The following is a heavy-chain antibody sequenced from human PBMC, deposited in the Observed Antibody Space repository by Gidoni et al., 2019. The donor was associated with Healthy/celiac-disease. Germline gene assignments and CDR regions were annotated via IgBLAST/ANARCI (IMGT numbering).Heavy chain of an antibody. CDR3: AKPPYGDYEYSQKDV. CDR2: ISGSGGST. J-gene: IGHJ6*02. Sequence: EVQLLESGGGLVQPGGSLSLSCAASGFTFSSYAMSWVRQAPGKGLEWVSAISGSGGSTYYADSVKGRFTISRDNSKNTLYLQMNSLRAEDTAVYYCAKPPYGDYEYSQKDVWGQGTTVTVSS. D-gene: IGHD4-17*01. CDR1: GFTFSSYA. V-gene: IGHV3-23*01.